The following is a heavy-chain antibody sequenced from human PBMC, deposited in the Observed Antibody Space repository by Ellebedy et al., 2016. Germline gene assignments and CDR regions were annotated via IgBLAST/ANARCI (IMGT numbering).Heavy chain of an antibody. Sequence: GGSLRLXXAASGFSFGSYALHWVRQGPGKGLEWVAVISYEGSNKYYAASVKGRFTSSRDNSKNTLYLQMNSLRDEDRAVYYCAKFGYMDVWGKGTTVTVSS. CDR1: GFSFGSYA. CDR2: ISYEGSNK. J-gene: IGHJ6*03. D-gene: IGHD3-10*01. CDR3: AKFGYMDV. V-gene: IGHV3-30-3*02.